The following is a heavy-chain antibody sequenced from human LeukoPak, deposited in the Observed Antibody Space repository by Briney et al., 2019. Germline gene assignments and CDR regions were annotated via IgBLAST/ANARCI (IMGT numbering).Heavy chain of an antibody. Sequence: ASVKVSCKASGGTFSSYAISWVRQAPGQGLEWMGGIIPIFGTANYAQKFQGRVTITADKSTSTAYMELSSLRSEDTAVYYCARSPLLWFGEPKEYYFDYWGQGTLVTVSS. CDR1: GGTFSSYA. D-gene: IGHD3-10*01. V-gene: IGHV1-69*06. J-gene: IGHJ4*02. CDR3: ARSPLLWFGEPKEYYFDY. CDR2: IIPIFGTA.